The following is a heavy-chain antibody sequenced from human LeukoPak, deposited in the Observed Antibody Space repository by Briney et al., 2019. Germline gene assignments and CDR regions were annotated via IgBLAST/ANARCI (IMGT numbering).Heavy chain of an antibody. CDR3: ARPPGIAAAWFDP. CDR2: INHSGST. CDR1: GGSFSGYY. J-gene: IGHJ5*02. D-gene: IGHD6-13*01. Sequence: SETLSLTCAVYGGSFSGYYWSWIRQPPGKGLEWIGEINHSGSTNYNLSLKSRVTISIDTSKNQFSLKLSSVTAADTAVYYCARPPGIAAAWFDPWGQGTLVTVSS. V-gene: IGHV4-34*01.